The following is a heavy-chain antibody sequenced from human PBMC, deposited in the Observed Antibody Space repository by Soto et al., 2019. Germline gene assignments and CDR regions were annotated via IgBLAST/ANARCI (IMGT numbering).Heavy chain of an antibody. Sequence: GGSLRLSCAASGFTFSSYEMNWVRQAPGKGLEWVSYISSSGSTIYYADSVKGRFTISRDNAKNSLYLQMNRLRAEDTAVYYCARPSHYDSSGYFPEDDAFDIWGQGTMVTV. D-gene: IGHD3-22*01. CDR2: ISSSGSTI. CDR1: GFTFSSYE. CDR3: ARPSHYDSSGYFPEDDAFDI. V-gene: IGHV3-48*03. J-gene: IGHJ3*02.